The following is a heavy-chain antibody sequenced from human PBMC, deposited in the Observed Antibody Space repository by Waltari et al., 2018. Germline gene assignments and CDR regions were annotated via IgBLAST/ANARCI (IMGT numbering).Heavy chain of an antibody. Sequence: QVQLQESGPGLVKPSQTLSLTCTVSGGSISSGGYYWSWTRQPPGKGLEWIGYIYYSGSTYYNPSLKSLVTISVDTSKNQFSLKLSSVTAADTAVYYCARGGNDYVWGSSPDWFDPWGQGTLVTVSS. D-gene: IGHD3-16*01. CDR2: IYYSGST. CDR3: ARGGNDYVWGSSPDWFDP. CDR1: GGSISSGGYY. J-gene: IGHJ5*02. V-gene: IGHV4-31*01.